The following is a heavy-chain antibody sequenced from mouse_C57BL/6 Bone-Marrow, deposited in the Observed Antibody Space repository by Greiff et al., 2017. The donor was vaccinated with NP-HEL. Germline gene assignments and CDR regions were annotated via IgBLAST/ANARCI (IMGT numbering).Heavy chain of an antibody. CDR2: IWTGGGT. J-gene: IGHJ1*03. Sequence: VMLVESGPGLVAPSQSLSITCTVSGFSLTSYAISWVRQPPGKGLEWLGVIWTGGGTNYNSALKSRLSISKDNSKSQVFLKMNSLQTDDTARYYCARNDYYGSSYDFDVWGTGTTVTVSS. V-gene: IGHV2-9-1*01. CDR3: ARNDYYGSSYDFDV. D-gene: IGHD1-1*01. CDR1: GFSLTSYA.